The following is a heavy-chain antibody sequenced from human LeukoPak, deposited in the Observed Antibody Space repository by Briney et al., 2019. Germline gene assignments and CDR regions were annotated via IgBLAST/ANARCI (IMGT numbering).Heavy chain of an antibody. D-gene: IGHD6-19*01. J-gene: IGHJ4*02. CDR2: ISGNGGST. V-gene: IGHV3-64D*06. CDR1: GFTFDTFV. CDR3: VNQISGWVY. Sequence: GGSLRLSCSASGFTFDTFVMHWVRQAPGQGLEYVSGISGNGGSTYNADFVKGRFTISRDNSKNTLFLQMTSLRAEDTAVYYCVNQISGWVYWGQGTLVTVSS.